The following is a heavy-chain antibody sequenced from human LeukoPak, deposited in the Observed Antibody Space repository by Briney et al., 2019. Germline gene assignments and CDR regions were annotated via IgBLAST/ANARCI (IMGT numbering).Heavy chain of an antibody. CDR3: ARLPHRMKSSSPHGDY. V-gene: IGHV4-59*01. J-gene: IGHJ4*02. D-gene: IGHD6-6*01. CDR2: IYYSGST. Sequence: SETLSLTCTVSGGSISSYYWSWIRQPPGKGLEWIGYIYYSGSTNYNPSLKSRVTISVDTSKNQFSLKLSSVTAADTAVYYCARLPHRMKSSSPHGDYWGQGTLVTVSS. CDR1: GGSISSYY.